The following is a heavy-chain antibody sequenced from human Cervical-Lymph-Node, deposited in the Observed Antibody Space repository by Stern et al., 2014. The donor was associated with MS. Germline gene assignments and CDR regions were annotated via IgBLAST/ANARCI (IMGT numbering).Heavy chain of an antibody. J-gene: IGHJ3*01. D-gene: IGHD1-1*01. CDR2: IYLDDDK. CDR3: AHSPPTDDDVFDV. Sequence: QVTLRESGPTLVNPTETLTLTCVFSGFSLYTTGVGVGWIRHPPGKALEWLAIIYLDDDKRHNPSLKSRLTITKDTSKDQVGLIMTDVDPVDTATYYCAHSPPTDDDVFDVWGQGTLVTVS. V-gene: IGHV2-5*02. CDR1: GFSLYTTGVG.